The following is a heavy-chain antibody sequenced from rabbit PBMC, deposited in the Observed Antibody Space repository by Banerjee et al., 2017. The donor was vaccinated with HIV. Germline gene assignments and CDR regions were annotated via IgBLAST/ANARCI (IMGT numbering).Heavy chain of an antibody. J-gene: IGHJ4*01. CDR2: IYTSSGST. CDR3: ARDLAGVIGWNFNL. V-gene: IGHV1S43*01. Sequence: IACIYTSSGSTWYASWVNGRFTISRSTSLNTVDLKMTSLTAADTATYFCARDLAGVIGWNFNLWGPGTLVTVS. D-gene: IGHD4-1*01.